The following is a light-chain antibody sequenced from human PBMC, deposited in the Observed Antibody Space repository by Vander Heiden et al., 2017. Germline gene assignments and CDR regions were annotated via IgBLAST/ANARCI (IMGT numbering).Light chain of an antibody. J-gene: IGLJ1*01. CDR3: QAWDSSTGV. CDR1: KLGDKY. CDR2: QDS. Sequence: SYELTQPPSVSVSPGQTASITCSGDKLGDKYACWYQQKPGQSLVLVIYQDSKRPSGIPERFSGSNSGNTATLTISGTQAMDEDDYYCQAWDSSTGVFGTGTKVTVL. V-gene: IGLV3-1*01.